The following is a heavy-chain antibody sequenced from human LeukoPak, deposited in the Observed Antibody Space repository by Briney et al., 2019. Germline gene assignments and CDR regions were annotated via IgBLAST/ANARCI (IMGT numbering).Heavy chain of an antibody. CDR3: ARESPPARGWAFDY. J-gene: IGHJ4*02. D-gene: IGHD6-25*01. V-gene: IGHV4-31*03. CDR2: IYYSGST. Sequence: PSETLSLTCTVSGGSISSGGYYWSWIRQHPGTGLEWIGYIYYSGSTYYNPSLKSRVTISVDTSKNQFSLKLSSVTAADTAVYYCARESPPARGWAFDYWGQGTLVTVSS. CDR1: GGSISSGGYY.